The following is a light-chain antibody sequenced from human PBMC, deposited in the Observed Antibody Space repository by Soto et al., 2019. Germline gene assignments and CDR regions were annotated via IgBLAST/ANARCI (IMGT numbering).Light chain of an antibody. CDR3: QQGYSNPWT. CDR2: AAS. Sequence: DIQMTQSPSSLSASIGDRVTITCRASQTVNTYLRWYQQKPGKAPKLLIYAASNLQSGVPSRFSGSGSGTNFTLSLNSLQPEDFATYYCQQGYSNPWTFGQGTKVDIK. V-gene: IGKV1-39*01. J-gene: IGKJ1*01. CDR1: QTVNTY.